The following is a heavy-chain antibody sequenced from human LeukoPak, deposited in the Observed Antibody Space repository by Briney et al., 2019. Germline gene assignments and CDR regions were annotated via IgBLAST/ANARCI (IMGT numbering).Heavy chain of an antibody. V-gene: IGHV3-48*04. D-gene: IGHD6-25*01. Sequence: GGSLRLSCAASGFTFSSYSMNWVRQAPGKGLEWVSYISSSSSTIYYADSVKGRFTIARDSAENSLYLQMNSLRAEDTAVYDCARRLGEYSTGWGFDYWGQGTLVTVSS. CDR1: GFTFSSYS. CDR3: ARRLGEYSTGWGFDY. J-gene: IGHJ4*02. CDR2: ISSSSSTI.